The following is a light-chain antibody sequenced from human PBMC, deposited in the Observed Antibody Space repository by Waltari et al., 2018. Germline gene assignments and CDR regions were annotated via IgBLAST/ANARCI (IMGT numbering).Light chain of an antibody. CDR3: ASWDDSLSSPV. Sequence: QSVLTQPPSASATPGQRVTISCSGSSSNIGQNYVYWYQQLPGKAPKPVIFKTNDRPSGVPDRFSGSKSGTSGSLAISGLRSEDEADYYCASWDDSLSSPVFGGGTKLTVL. V-gene: IGLV1-47*01. J-gene: IGLJ2*01. CDR1: SSNIGQNY. CDR2: KTN.